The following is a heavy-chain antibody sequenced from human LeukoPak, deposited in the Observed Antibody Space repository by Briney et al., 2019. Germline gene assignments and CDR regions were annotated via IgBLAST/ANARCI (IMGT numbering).Heavy chain of an antibody. CDR2: IVVGSGNT. J-gene: IGHJ6*02. CDR1: GYTFTSSA. V-gene: IGHV1-58*02. CDR3: AAEVKDGMDV. D-gene: IGHD4-23*01. Sequence: GASVKVSCKASGYTFTSSAMQWGRQPRGQRLEWIGWIVVGSGNTNYAQKFQERVTITRDMSTSTAYMELSSLRSEDTAVYYCAAEVKDGMDVWGQGTTVTVSS.